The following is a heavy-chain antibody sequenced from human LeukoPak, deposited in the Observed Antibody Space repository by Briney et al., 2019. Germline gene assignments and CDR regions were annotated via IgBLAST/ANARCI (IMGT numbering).Heavy chain of an antibody. V-gene: IGHV4-59*08. Sequence: PGGSLRLSCAASGFTFSSYSMNWVRQAPGKGLEWIGYIYYTGSTNYNPSLKSRVTISVDTSKNQFSLQLSSVTAADTAVYYCARRVVSSGGYLNYFDYWGQGTLVTVSS. J-gene: IGHJ4*02. CDR3: ARRVVSSGGYLNYFDY. CDR1: GFTFSSYS. CDR2: IYYTGST. D-gene: IGHD2-15*01.